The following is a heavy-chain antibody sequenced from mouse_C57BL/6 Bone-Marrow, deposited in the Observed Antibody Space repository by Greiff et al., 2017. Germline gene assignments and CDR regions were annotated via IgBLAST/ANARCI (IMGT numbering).Heavy chain of an antibody. CDR2: INPGSGGT. CDR3: AREIYYYGSSFLY. J-gene: IGHJ3*01. D-gene: IGHD1-1*01. Sequence: VQLQQSGAELVRPGTSVKVSCKASGYAFTNYLIEWVKQRPGQGLEWSGVINPGSGGTNYNEQFKGKETLTADKSSSTAYMQLSSLTSEDSAVYFCAREIYYYGSSFLYWGQGTLVTVSA. CDR1: GYAFTNYL. V-gene: IGHV1-54*01.